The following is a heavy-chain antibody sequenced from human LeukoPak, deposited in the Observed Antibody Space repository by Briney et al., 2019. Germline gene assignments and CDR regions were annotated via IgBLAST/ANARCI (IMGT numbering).Heavy chain of an antibody. Sequence: GASVKVSCKASGYTFTCYYIHWVRQAPGQGLEWMGWISPNSGGTNYAQNFQGRVTMTRDTSISTAYMELSGLRIDDTAVYYCARNYGGTSKYFDYWGQGTLVTVSS. CDR2: ISPNSGGT. V-gene: IGHV1-2*02. CDR1: GYTFTCYY. CDR3: ARNYGGTSKYFDY. J-gene: IGHJ4*02. D-gene: IGHD4-23*01.